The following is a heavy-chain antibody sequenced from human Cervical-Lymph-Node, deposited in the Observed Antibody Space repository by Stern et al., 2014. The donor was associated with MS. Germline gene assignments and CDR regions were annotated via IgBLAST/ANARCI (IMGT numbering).Heavy chain of an antibody. D-gene: IGHD6-13*01. CDR2: ISGSGGST. CDR1: GFTFSSYA. V-gene: IGHV3-23*04. CDR3: AKATSVAAAGTWFDY. J-gene: IGHJ4*02. Sequence: VHLVESGGGLVQPGGSLRLSCAVSGFTFSSYAVGWVRQAPGKGLEWVSGISGSGGSTYYADSVKGRFTISRDNSKNTLYLQMNSLRAEDTAVYYCAKATSVAAAGTWFDYWGQGTLVTVSS.